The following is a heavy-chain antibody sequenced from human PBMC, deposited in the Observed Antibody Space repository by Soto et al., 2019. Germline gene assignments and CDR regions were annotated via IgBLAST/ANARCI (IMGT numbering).Heavy chain of an antibody. CDR1: GGSVSSGKYF. J-gene: IGHJ6*02. Sequence: SETLSLTCSVSGGSVSSGKYFWTWIRQPPVKGLEWIGNMFYSGSTNYNPSLKSRVTISVDTSKNQFSLRLTSVTAADTAVYYCARDHRIATAGAPYYYYDMDVWGQGTTVTVS. D-gene: IGHD6-13*01. V-gene: IGHV4-61*01. CDR3: ARDHRIATAGAPYYYYDMDV. CDR2: MFYSGST.